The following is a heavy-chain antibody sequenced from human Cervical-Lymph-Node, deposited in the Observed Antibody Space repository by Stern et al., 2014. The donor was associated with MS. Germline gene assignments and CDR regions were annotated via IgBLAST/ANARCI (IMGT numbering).Heavy chain of an antibody. CDR3: ARGFSSGKYGMDV. V-gene: IGHV1-2*02. Sequence: QVQLLQPGAEVMKPGASVKVSCKASGYTFNDYYMYWVRQAPGQGLEWMGWINPKSGVAKSAQKFQGRVTMTRDTSIRTGYMEMNRLTYDDTAVYYCARGFSSGKYGMDVWGQGTTVIVSS. J-gene: IGHJ6*02. CDR2: INPKSGVA. D-gene: IGHD6-19*01. CDR1: GYTFNDYY.